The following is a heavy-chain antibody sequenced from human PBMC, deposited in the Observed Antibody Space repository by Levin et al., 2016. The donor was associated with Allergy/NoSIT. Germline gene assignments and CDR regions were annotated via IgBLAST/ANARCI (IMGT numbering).Heavy chain of an antibody. D-gene: IGHD2-21*01. J-gene: IGHJ3*01. CDR2: VSPSRNHI. CDR3: ARNYGRMGSLFEDPFDS. V-gene: IGHV3-21*01. Sequence: GGSLRLSCAASEFTFSSYSMNWVRQAPGKGLEWVSSVSPSRNHISYADSLRGRFAISRDSAKNSLYLQMDRLGVEDTAVYYCARNYGRMGSLFEDPFDSLGPRGSGHRLL. CDR1: EFTFSSYS.